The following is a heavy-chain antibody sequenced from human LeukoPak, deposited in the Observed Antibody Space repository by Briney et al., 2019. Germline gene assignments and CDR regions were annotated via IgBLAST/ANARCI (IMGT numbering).Heavy chain of an antibody. V-gene: IGHV4-39*01. CDR2: IHYTGRT. D-gene: IGHD3-10*01. J-gene: IGHJ5*02. CDR1: GASINTTNFY. CDR3: ARQGSMTRGGYWLDP. Sequence: SETLSLTCTVSGASINTTNFYWAWIRQPPGKGLESVGNIHYTGRTYSNASLNSRVTISVDTSKNQFSLKLTSVSAADTAVYYCARQGSMTRGGYWLDPWGRGTLVIVSS.